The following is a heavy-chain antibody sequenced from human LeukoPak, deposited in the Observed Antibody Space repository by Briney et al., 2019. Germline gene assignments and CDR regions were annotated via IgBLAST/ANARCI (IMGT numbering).Heavy chain of an antibody. Sequence: ASVKVSCKASGCTFTGYYMHWVRQAPGQGLEWMGRINPNSGGTNYAQKFQGRVTMTRDTSISTAYMELSRLRSDDTAVYYCAREGQRQQLAEFDYWGQGTLVTVSS. J-gene: IGHJ4*02. CDR2: INPNSGGT. V-gene: IGHV1-2*06. CDR3: AREGQRQQLAEFDY. D-gene: IGHD6-13*01. CDR1: GCTFTGYY.